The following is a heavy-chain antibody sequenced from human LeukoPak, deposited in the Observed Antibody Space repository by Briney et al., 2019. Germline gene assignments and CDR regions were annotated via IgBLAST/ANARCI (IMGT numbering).Heavy chain of an antibody. CDR3: ARLYDSSGYYPSDAFDI. CDR2: IYYSGST. D-gene: IGHD3-22*01. V-gene: IGHV4-59*08. J-gene: IGHJ3*02. Sequence: SETLSLTCTVSGGSIRRYYWSWTRHPPGKGLEWIGYIYYSGSTNYNPSLKSRVTISVGTSKNQFSLKLSSVTAADTAVYYCARLYDSSGYYPSDAFDIWGQGTMVTVSS. CDR1: GGSIRRYY.